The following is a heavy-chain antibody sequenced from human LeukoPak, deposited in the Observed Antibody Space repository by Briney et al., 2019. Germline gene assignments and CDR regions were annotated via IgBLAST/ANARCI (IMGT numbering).Heavy chain of an antibody. CDR3: AKDKSGAIFGVVHYFDY. CDR1: GFTFDDYA. V-gene: IGHV3-9*03. CDR2: ISWNSGSI. Sequence: GRSLRLSCAASGFTFDDYAMHWVRQAPGKGVEGVSGISWNSGSIGYADSVKGRFTISRDNAKNSLYLQMNSLRAEDMALYYCAKDKSGAIFGVVHYFDYWGQGTLVTVS. D-gene: IGHD3-3*01. J-gene: IGHJ4*02.